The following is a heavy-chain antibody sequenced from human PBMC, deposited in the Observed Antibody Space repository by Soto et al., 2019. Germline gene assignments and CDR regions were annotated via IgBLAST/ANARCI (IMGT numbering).Heavy chain of an antibody. CDR2: IYHSGST. Sequence: TLSLTCAASGVSISSVGYSWGWLRQPPGKDLVSIGYIYHSGSTYYNPSLRSRVTISVDRNKTQFSLKLSSVTAAATAVYYGDKFLLQGTMNWFDPWGQGTLVTVSS. CDR3: DKFLLQGTMNWFDP. D-gene: IGHD2-15*01. CDR1: GVSISSVGYS. J-gene: IGHJ5*02. V-gene: IGHV4-30-2*01.